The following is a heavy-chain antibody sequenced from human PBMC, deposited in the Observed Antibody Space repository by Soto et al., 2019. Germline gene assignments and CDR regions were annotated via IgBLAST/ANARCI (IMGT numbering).Heavy chain of an antibody. CDR2: INPNSGGT. J-gene: IGHJ5*02. D-gene: IGHD3-10*01. V-gene: IGHV1-2*04. Sequence: GASVNVSCKASGYTFTGYYMHWVRQAPGQGLEWMGWINPNSGGTNYAQKFQGWVTMTRDTSISTAYMELSSLRSEDTAVYYCARVSTMVRWFDPWGQGTLVTVSS. CDR3: ARVSTMVRWFDP. CDR1: GYTFTGYY.